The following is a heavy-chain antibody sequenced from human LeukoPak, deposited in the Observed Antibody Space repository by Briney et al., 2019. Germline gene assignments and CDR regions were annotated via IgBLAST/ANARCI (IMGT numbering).Heavy chain of an antibody. Sequence: ASVKVSCKASGYTFTGYYMHWVRQAPGQGLKWMGWINPNSGGTNYAQKFQGRVTMTRDTSISTAYMELSRLRSDDTAVYYCASRIAAAGTGPFDAFDIWGQGTMVTVSS. V-gene: IGHV1-2*02. D-gene: IGHD6-13*01. CDR2: INPNSGGT. J-gene: IGHJ3*02. CDR1: GYTFTGYY. CDR3: ASRIAAAGTGPFDAFDI.